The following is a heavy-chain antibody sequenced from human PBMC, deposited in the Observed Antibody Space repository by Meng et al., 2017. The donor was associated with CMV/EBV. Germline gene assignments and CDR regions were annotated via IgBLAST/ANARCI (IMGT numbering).Heavy chain of an antibody. D-gene: IGHD3-16*02. CDR1: GFSLSTSGVG. V-gene: IGHV2-5*01. J-gene: IGHJ4*02. CDR2: IYWNDDK. Sequence: SGPTLVKPTQTLTLTCTFSGFSLSTSGVGVGWIRQPPGKALEWLALIYWNDDKRYSPSLKSRLTITKDTSKNQVVLTMTNMDPVDTATYYCAHPRQLRLGGLSFLYWGQGTLVTVSS. CDR3: AHPRQLRLGGLSFLY.